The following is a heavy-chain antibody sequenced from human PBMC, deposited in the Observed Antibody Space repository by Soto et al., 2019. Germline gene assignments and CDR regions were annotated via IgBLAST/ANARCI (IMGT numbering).Heavy chain of an antibody. D-gene: IGHD6-6*01. CDR1: GNTFTTYY. V-gene: IGHV1-46*03. J-gene: IGHJ4*02. CDR2: INPSGGSK. CDR3: GGATRQPYYFDY. Sequence: ASVKVSCKASGNTFTTYYIHWVRQAPGQGLEWMGIINPSGGSKTYAQKFQGRVTLTRDTSTTTVYMELSSLKSDDTAMYYCGGATRQPYYFDYWGQGTLVTVPS.